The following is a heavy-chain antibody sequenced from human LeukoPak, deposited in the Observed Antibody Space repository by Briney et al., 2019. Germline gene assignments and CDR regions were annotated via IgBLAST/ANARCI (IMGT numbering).Heavy chain of an antibody. CDR2: IYHTGRT. CDR1: GGSISSYY. CDR3: ASDGRDGFNLGH. Sequence: SETLSLTCTVSGGSISSYYWSWVRQPPGKGLEWIGEIYHTGRTNYSPSLKSRVTVLVDKSKNQFSLRLTSVTAADTAVYYCASDGRDGFNLGHWGQGTLVTVSS. V-gene: IGHV4-4*02. D-gene: IGHD5-24*01. J-gene: IGHJ4*02.